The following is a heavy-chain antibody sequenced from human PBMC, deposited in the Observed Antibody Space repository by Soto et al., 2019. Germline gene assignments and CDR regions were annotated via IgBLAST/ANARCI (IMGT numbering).Heavy chain of an antibody. V-gene: IGHV3-21*01. J-gene: IGHJ4*02. CDR2: ISSSSSYI. Sequence: PGGSLRLSCAASGFTFSSYSMNWVRQAPGKGLEWVSSISSSSSYIYYADSVKGRFTISRDNAKNSLYLQMNSLRAEDTAVYYCARDEGWGITGTTDYWGQGTLVTVSS. CDR1: GFTFSSYS. CDR3: ARDEGWGITGTTDY. D-gene: IGHD1-7*01.